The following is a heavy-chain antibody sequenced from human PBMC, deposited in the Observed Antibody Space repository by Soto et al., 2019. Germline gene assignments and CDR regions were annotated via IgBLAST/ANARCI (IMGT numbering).Heavy chain of an antibody. CDR3: ATEDGDMITFGGVMHYYYYMDV. J-gene: IGHJ6*03. CDR1: GGTFSSYT. D-gene: IGHD3-16*01. CDR2: IIPILGIA. Sequence: SVKVSCKASGGTFSSYTISWVRQAPGQGLEWMGRIIPILGIANYAQKFQGRVTITADKSTSTAYMELSSLRSEDTAVYYCATEDGDMITFGGVMHYYYYMDVRGKGTTVSVSS. V-gene: IGHV1-69*04.